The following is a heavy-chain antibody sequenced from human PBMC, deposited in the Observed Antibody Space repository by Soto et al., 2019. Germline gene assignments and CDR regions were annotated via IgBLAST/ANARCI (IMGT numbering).Heavy chain of an antibody. CDR1: GYTFTGYY. J-gene: IGHJ4*02. Sequence: ASVKVSCKASGYTFTGYYMHWVRQAPGQGLEWMGWINPNSGGTNYAQKFQGRVTMTRDTSISTAYMELSRLRSDDTAVYYCARVSYSSGWFDYWGQGTLVTAPQ. CDR3: ARVSYSSGWFDY. V-gene: IGHV1-2*02. D-gene: IGHD6-19*01. CDR2: INPNSGGT.